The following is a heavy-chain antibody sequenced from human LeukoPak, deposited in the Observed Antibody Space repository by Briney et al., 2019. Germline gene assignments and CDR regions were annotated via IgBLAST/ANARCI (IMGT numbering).Heavy chain of an antibody. J-gene: IGHJ4*02. CDR2: ISAYNGNT. V-gene: IGHV1-18*01. D-gene: IGHD6-13*01. CDR1: GYTFTSYG. CDR3: ARGDLHIAAAGTEFDY. Sequence: ASVKVSCKASGYTFTSYGIGWVRQAPGQGLEWMGWISAYNGNTNYAQKLQGRVTMTTDTSTSTAYMELSSLRSEDTAVYYCARGDLHIAAAGTEFDYWGQGTLVTVSS.